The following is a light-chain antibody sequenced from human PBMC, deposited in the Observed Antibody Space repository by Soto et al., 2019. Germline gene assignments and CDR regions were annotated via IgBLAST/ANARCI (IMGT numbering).Light chain of an antibody. CDR2: EGS. CDR1: QSLRESDGKAY. J-gene: IGKJ4*01. CDR3: LQSTQIPLT. Sequence: DIVMTQTPLSLSVTPGQPASISCKSGQSLRESDGKAYLYWYLQKPGQSPQLLIYEGSNRFSGVPDRFSGSGSGTDFTLKISRVEAEDVGGYFCLQSTQIPLTFGGGTKVEI. V-gene: IGKV2D-29*02.